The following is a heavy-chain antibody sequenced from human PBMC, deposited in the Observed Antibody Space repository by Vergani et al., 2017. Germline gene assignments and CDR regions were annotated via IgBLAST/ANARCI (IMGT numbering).Heavy chain of an antibody. CDR3: ASGPHYDSSGSIGY. Sequence: QVEPQESGPGLVKSSETPYLIRSVSFDHIRKLYYNWIRQPSGKGLEWVGSIHYSENTNYNPSLKTRVTISVYTYQNQFSLTLTSLTAADTAVYYCASGPHYDSSGSIGYWGQGTLVTVSS. CDR1: FDHIRKLY. V-gene: IGHV4-59*11. CDR2: IHYSENT. D-gene: IGHD3-22*01. J-gene: IGHJ4*02.